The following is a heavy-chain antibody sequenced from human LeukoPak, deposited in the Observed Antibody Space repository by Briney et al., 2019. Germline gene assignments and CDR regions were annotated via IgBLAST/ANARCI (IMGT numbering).Heavy chain of an antibody. V-gene: IGHV3-48*03. J-gene: IGHJ4*02. CDR2: ISSSGNTI. CDR1: GFTFTSYE. D-gene: IGHD4-17*01. CDR3: ARLGVGSTVTTGGN. Sequence: GGSLRLSCAASGFTFTSYEMNWVRQAPGKGLEWVSYISSSGNTIYYADSVKGRLTISRDNAKNSLYLQMNSLRAEDTAVYYCARLGVGSTVTTGGNWGQGTLVTVSS.